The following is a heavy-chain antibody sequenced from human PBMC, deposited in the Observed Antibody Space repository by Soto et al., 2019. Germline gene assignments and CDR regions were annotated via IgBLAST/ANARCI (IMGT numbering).Heavy chain of an antibody. D-gene: IGHD4-4*01. J-gene: IGHJ4*02. V-gene: IGHV5-51*01. CDR2: IYPDDSET. CDR3: ARQKGLRRNSVPFDY. Sequence: PGESLKISCQGSGYTFSTYWIGWVRQMLGRGLEWMGIIYPDDSETRYSPSFQGLVTISVDKSTNSAYVQWSSLKASDTAIYYCARQKGLRRNSVPFDYWGQGXPVTVPS. CDR1: GYTFSTYW.